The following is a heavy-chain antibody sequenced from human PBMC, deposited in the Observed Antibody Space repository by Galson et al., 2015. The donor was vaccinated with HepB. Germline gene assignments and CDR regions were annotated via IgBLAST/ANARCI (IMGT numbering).Heavy chain of an antibody. D-gene: IGHD6-13*01. J-gene: IGHJ4*02. CDR2: ISGSGGST. CDR1: DSTFNTYT. V-gene: IGHV3-23*01. Sequence: SLRLSCAASDSTFNTYTMNWVRQAPGKGLEWVSSISGSGGSTYYAGSVKGRFTISRDNSKNTLYLQMNSLRAEDTAVYYCAKNAGSSWFVPYHFDSWGQGTLVTVSS. CDR3: AKNAGSSWFVPYHFDS.